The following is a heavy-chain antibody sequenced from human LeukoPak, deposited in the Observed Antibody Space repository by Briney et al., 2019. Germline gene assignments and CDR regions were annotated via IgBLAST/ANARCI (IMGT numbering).Heavy chain of an antibody. Sequence: ASVKVSCNASGYTFTSYGISWVRQAPGQGLEWMGWISAYNGNTNYAQKLQGRVTMTTDTSTSTAYMELRSLRSDDTAVYYCARESIYYDFWSGPTNYYYYGMDVWGQGTTVTVSS. D-gene: IGHD3-3*01. V-gene: IGHV1-18*01. CDR2: ISAYNGNT. CDR1: GYTFTSYG. J-gene: IGHJ6*02. CDR3: ARESIYYDFWSGPTNYYYYGMDV.